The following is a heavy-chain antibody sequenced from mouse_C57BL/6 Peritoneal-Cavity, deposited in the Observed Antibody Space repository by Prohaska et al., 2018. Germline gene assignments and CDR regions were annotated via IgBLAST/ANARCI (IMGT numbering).Heavy chain of an antibody. V-gene: IGHV1-55*01. Sequence: VKQRPGQGLEWIGDIYPGSGSTNYNEKFKSKATLTVDTSSSTAYMQLSSLTSEDSAVYYCARPDGYPYYFDYWGQGTTLTVSS. J-gene: IGHJ2*01. CDR3: ARPDGYPYYFDY. D-gene: IGHD2-3*01. CDR2: IYPGSGST.